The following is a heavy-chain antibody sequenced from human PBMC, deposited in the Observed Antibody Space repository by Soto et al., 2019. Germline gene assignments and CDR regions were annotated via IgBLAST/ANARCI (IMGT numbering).Heavy chain of an antibody. J-gene: IGHJ4*02. D-gene: IGHD4-17*01. CDR2: TYYRSKWYN. Sequence: SPTLSLTCAISGDSVSSNSAAWNWVRQSPSKGLEWLGRTYYRSKWYNEYAVSVKSRMTIYADTSKNQFSLQLNSVTPEDTAMYYCARRLTVTTSAFDYWGQGTLVTVSS. CDR3: ARRLTVTTSAFDY. V-gene: IGHV6-1*01. CDR1: GDSVSSNSAA.